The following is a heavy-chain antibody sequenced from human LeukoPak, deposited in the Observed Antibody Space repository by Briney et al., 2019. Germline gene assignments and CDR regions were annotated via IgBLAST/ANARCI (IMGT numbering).Heavy chain of an antibody. CDR3: ARQTGYCSSGGCYFTS. Sequence: GGSLRLSCAASGFTFSNYAMAWVRQAPGQGLEWVSSINPEGDSTAYADSTKGRFTIARANSINTLHLQMNNLRAGDTAVYFCARQTGYCSSGGCYFTSWGQGILVTVSS. CDR1: GFTFSNYA. CDR2: INPEGDST. J-gene: IGHJ4*02. V-gene: IGHV3-23*01. D-gene: IGHD2-15*01.